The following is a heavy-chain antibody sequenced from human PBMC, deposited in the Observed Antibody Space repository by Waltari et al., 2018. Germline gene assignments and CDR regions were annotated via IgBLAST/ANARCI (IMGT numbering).Heavy chain of an antibody. J-gene: IGHJ4*02. CDR3: AHSFSSTADFDY. Sequence: QITLKESGPTLVKPTQTLTLTCTFSGFSLSTSGVGVGWIRQPPGKALEWLALIYWNYDKRYSPSLKSRLNITKDTSKNQVVLTMTNMDPVDTATYYCAHSFSSTADFDYWGQGTLVTVSS. CDR2: IYWNYDK. CDR1: GFSLSTSGVG. V-gene: IGHV2-5*01. D-gene: IGHD6-13*01.